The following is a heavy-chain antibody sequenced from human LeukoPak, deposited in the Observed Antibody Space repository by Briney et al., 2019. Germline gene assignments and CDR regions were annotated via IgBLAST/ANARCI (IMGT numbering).Heavy chain of an antibody. J-gene: IGHJ4*02. V-gene: IGHV3-48*01. CDR2: ISSSSSTI. D-gene: IGHD1-26*01. Sequence: PGGSLRLSCAASGFTFSSYSMNWVRQAPGKGLEWVSYISSSSSTIYYADSVKGRFTISRDNAKNSLYLQMNSLRAEDTAVYYCARISYSGSLGYWGQGTLVTVSS. CDR1: GFTFSSYS. CDR3: ARISYSGSLGY.